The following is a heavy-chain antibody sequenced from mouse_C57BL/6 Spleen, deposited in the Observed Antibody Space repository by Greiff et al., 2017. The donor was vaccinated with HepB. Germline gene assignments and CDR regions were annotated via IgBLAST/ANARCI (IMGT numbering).Heavy chain of an antibody. J-gene: IGHJ4*01. V-gene: IGHV1-80*01. Sequence: VQLQQSGAELVKPGASVKISCKASGYAFSSYWMNWVKQRPGKGLEWIGQIYPGDGDTNYNGKFKGKATLTADKSSSTAYMQLSSLTSEDSAVYFCARPYDYDGMDYAMDYWGQGTSVTVSS. CDR1: GYAFSSYW. CDR3: ARPYDYDGMDYAMDY. CDR2: IYPGDGDT. D-gene: IGHD2-4*01.